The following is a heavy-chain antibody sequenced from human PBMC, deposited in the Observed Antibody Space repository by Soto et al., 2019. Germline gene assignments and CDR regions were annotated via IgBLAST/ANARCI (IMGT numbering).Heavy chain of an antibody. Sequence: ASVKVSCKASGYTFTSYYMHWVRQAPGQGLEWMGIINASGASTSYAQKFQGRVTMTRDTSTSTVYMELSSLRSEDTAVYYCARGLHYDFWSGYYSCMDVWGQGTTVTVSS. CDR2: INASGAST. CDR1: GYTFTSYY. J-gene: IGHJ6*02. V-gene: IGHV1-46*01. CDR3: ARGLHYDFWSGYYSCMDV. D-gene: IGHD3-3*01.